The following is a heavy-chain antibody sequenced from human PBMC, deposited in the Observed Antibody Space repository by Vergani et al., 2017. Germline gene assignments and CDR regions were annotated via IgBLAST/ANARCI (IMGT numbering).Heavy chain of an antibody. CDR3: ARSSEDIVVVVAANFDY. CDR2: ISSSSRYI. J-gene: IGHJ4*02. D-gene: IGHD2-15*01. CDR1: GLTFSSYS. V-gene: IGHV3-21*01. Sequence: EVQLVESGGGLVKPGGSLRLSCAASGLTFSSYSMNWVRQAPGKGLEWVSSISSSSRYIYYDDSGKGLFIISRDNSKNTLYLKMNCLRAEDTAVYYFARSSEDIVVVVAANFDYWGQGTLVTVSS.